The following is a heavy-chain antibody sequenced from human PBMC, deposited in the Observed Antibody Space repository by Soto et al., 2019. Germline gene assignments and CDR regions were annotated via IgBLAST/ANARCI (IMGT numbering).Heavy chain of an antibody. Sequence: EVQLLESGGGLVQPGGSLRLSCAASGFTFSNYAMSWVRQAPGKGLEWVSGIGGRATSAYYADSVKGRFAISRDHSYNTLCLQLNSLRAEDTAVYYCAKSRYSDSSGDFYDFWGQGTLVSVSS. D-gene: IGHD3-22*01. V-gene: IGHV3-23*01. CDR3: AKSRYSDSSGDFYDF. CDR1: GFTFSNYA. CDR2: IGGRATSA. J-gene: IGHJ4*02.